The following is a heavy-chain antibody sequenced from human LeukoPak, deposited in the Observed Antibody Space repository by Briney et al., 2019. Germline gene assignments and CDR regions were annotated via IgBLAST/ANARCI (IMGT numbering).Heavy chain of an antibody. V-gene: IGHV3-66*01. D-gene: IGHD3-10*01. J-gene: IGHJ4*02. CDR3: ASILRSSSGYYFDY. Sequence: HAGGSLRLSCAASGFTVSTNYMSWVRQAPGKGLEWVSVIYSGDTTFYADSVRGKFTISRDNSKNTLYLQMNSLRAEDTAVYYCASILRSSSGYYFDYWGQGTLVTVSS. CDR2: IYSGDTT. CDR1: GFTVSTNY.